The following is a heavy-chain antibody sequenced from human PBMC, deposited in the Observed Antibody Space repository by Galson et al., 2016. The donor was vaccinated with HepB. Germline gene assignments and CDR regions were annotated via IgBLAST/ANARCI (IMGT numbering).Heavy chain of an antibody. CDR2: IYYSGRT. J-gene: IGHJ6*02. CDR3: ARGRRDSTWYFPGRPGGVGGV. V-gene: IGHV4-31*03. D-gene: IGHD6-13*01. Sequence: TLSLTCTVSGGSISRGGYYWSWIRQHPGKGLEWIGYIYYSGRTNYNASLKSRVTMSVDTSKNQFSLMLTSVTAADTAVYYCARGRRDSTWYFPGRPGGVGGVWGQGTTVSVSS. CDR1: GGSISRGGYY.